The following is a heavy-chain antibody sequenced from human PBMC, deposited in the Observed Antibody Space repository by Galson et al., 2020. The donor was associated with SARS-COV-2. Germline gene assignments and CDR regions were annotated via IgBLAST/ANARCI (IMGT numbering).Heavy chain of an antibody. CDR1: GFTFSSYG. CDR3: AKLAGSGYDYGSYYYGMDV. D-gene: IGHD5-12*01. J-gene: IGHJ6*02. V-gene: IGHV3-30*18. Sequence: PGGSLRLSCAASGFTFSSYGMHWVRQAPGKGLEWVAVISYDGSNKYYADSVKGRFTISRDNSKNTLYLQMNSLRAEDTAVYYCAKLAGSGYDYGSYYYGMDVWGQGTTVTVSS. CDR2: ISYDGSNK.